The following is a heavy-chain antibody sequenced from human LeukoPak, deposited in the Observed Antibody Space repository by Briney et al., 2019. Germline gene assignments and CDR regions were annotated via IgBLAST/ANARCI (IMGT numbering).Heavy chain of an antibody. Sequence: PSETLSLTCTVSGGSISSSSYYWGWIRQPPGKGLEWIGSIYYSGSTYYNPSLKSRVTISVDTSKNQFSLKLSSVTAADTAVYYCASQLKAYGDYVGFYYYGMDVWGQGTTVTVSS. D-gene: IGHD4-17*01. CDR2: IYYSGST. CDR1: GGSISSSSYY. CDR3: ASQLKAYGDYVGFYYYGMDV. V-gene: IGHV4-39*01. J-gene: IGHJ6*02.